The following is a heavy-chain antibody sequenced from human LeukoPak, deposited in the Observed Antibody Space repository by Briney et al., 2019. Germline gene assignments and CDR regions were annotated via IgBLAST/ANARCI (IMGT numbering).Heavy chain of an antibody. CDR2: INWNGGST. CDR1: GSTFDDYG. CDR3: ARAGPSNGHSSGWYFDY. D-gene: IGHD6-19*01. Sequence: GGSLRLSCAASGSTFDDYGMSWVRQAPGKGLEWVSGINWNGGSTGYADSVKGRFTISRDNAKNSLYLQMNSLRAEDTALYYCARAGPSNGHSSGWYFDYWGQGTLVTVSS. J-gene: IGHJ4*02. V-gene: IGHV3-20*04.